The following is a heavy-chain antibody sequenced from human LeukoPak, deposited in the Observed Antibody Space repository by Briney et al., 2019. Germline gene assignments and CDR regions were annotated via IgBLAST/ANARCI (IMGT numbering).Heavy chain of an antibody. J-gene: IGHJ4*02. Sequence: KPGGSLRLSCAASGFTFSDYYMSWIRQAPGKGLEWVSYISSISSYTNYADSVKGRFTISRDNAKNSLYLQMNSLRAEDTAVYYCARWRIIAVAARDYFDYWGQGTLVTVSS. D-gene: IGHD6-19*01. CDR2: ISSISSYT. CDR3: ARWRIIAVAARDYFDY. CDR1: GFTFSDYY. V-gene: IGHV3-11*06.